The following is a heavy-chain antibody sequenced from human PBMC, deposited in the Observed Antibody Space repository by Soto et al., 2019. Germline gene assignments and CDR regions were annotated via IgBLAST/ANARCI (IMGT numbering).Heavy chain of an antibody. CDR3: VKRGDSGGESGPPFDY. D-gene: IGHD3-22*01. CDR1: GFTFSSYA. J-gene: IGHJ4*02. V-gene: IGHV3-23*01. Sequence: GGSLRLSCAASGFTFSSYAMTWVRQAPGKGLEWVSAISGSGGNTYYADSVKGRFTISRDNSKNTLFFQMNSLRVEDTAIYYCVKRGDSGGESGPPFDYWGQGTLVTVSS. CDR2: ISGSGGNT.